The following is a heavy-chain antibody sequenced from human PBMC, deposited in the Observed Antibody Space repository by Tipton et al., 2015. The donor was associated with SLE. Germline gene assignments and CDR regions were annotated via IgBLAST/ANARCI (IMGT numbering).Heavy chain of an antibody. D-gene: IGHD3-22*01. V-gene: IGHV4-38-2*02. Sequence: TLSLTCAVSGYSISSGYFWGLIRQPPGKGLEWIGSISHSGSTYYNPSLKSRLTVSADTSKNQFSLKLSSVTAAGTAVYYCARDPYYYDSSGSPHSYWGQGTLVTVSS. CDR1: GYSISSGYF. J-gene: IGHJ4*02. CDR3: ARDPYYYDSSGSPHSY. CDR2: ISHSGST.